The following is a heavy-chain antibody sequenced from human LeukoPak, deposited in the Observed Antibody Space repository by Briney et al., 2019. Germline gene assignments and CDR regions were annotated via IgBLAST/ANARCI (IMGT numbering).Heavy chain of an antibody. CDR3: AKDPLNSIVWAFDY. CDR1: GFTFSSYG. Sequence: GRSLRLSCAASGFTFSSYGMHWVRQAPGKGLEWMAVISYDGSNKYYVDSVKGRFTISRDNSKNTLYLQMNSLRAEDTAVFYCAKDPLNSIVWAFDYWGQGTLVTVSS. V-gene: IGHV3-30*18. CDR2: ISYDGSNK. D-gene: IGHD3-3*02. J-gene: IGHJ4*02.